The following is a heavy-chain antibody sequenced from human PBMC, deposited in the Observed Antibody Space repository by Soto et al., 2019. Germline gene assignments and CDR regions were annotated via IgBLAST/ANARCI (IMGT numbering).Heavy chain of an antibody. V-gene: IGHV4-30-4*01. CDR3: ARGGSGRDYYGMDV. J-gene: IGHJ6*02. D-gene: IGHD3-10*01. CDR2: IYYSGST. Sequence: SETLSLTCTVSGGSISSGDYYWSWIRQPPGKGLEWIGYIYYSGSTYYNPSLKSRVTISVDTSKNQFSLKLSSVTAADTAVYYCARGGSGRDYYGMDVWGQGTTVTVSS. CDR1: GGSISSGDYY.